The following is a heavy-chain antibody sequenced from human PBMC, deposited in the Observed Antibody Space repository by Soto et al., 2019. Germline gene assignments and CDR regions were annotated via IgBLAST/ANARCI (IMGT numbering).Heavy chain of an antibody. CDR1: GDSISSYS. Sequence: QVQLQVSGPGLVKPSETLSLTCTVSGDSISSYSWCWIRQPPGKGLEWIGNIHYNGNTKYSPSLNSRVTMSVDTSKNPFSLKLISVTTADTAVYFCAREGNLGRWIHPLDSWGQGTLVTVSS. V-gene: IGHV4-59*01. D-gene: IGHD2-2*03. CDR3: AREGNLGRWIHPLDS. J-gene: IGHJ4*02. CDR2: IHYNGNT.